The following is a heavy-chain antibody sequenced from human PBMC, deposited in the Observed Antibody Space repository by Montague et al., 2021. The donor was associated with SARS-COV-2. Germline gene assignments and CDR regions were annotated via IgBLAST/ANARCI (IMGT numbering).Heavy chain of an antibody. CDR1: GFTFSSYA. V-gene: IGHV3-30-3*01. Sequence: SLRLSCAASGFTFSSYATHLVRQAPGKGLEWVAVISYDGSNQYYSDSXXGRFTISRDNSKSTLYLQMNSLRAEDTAVYYCARSAWGGYRDAFDIWGQGTMVTVSS. CDR3: ARSAWGGYRDAFDI. CDR2: ISYDGSNQ. D-gene: IGHD3-16*02. J-gene: IGHJ3*02.